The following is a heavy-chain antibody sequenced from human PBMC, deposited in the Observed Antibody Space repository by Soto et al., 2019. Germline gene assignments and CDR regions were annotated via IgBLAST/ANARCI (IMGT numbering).Heavy chain of an antibody. J-gene: IGHJ6*02. V-gene: IGHV3-23*01. CDR1: GFTFSSYW. CDR3: AAGDCSSTSCPPPYYYYGMDV. CDR2: ISGSGGST. Sequence: GGSLRLSCAASGFTFSSYWMSWVRQAPGRGLEWVSAISGSGGSTYYADSVKGRFTISRDNSKNTLYLQMNSLRAEDTAVYYCAAGDCSSTSCPPPYYYYGMDVWGQGTTVTVSS. D-gene: IGHD2-2*01.